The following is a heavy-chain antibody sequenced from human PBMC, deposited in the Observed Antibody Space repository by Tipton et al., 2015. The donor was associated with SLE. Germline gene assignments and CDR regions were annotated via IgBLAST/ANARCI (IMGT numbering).Heavy chain of an antibody. D-gene: IGHD3-16*01. CDR3: ARDQVGVGDFDY. Sequence: TLSLTCSVSGGSSSSDYWSWIRQPPGKGLEWIGYINYSGGTNYNPSLQSRVTISRDPSKNQFSLNLSSATAADTAVYYCARDQVGVGDFDYWGQGALVTVSS. J-gene: IGHJ4*02. CDR1: GGSSSSDY. V-gene: IGHV4-59*01. CDR2: INYSGGT.